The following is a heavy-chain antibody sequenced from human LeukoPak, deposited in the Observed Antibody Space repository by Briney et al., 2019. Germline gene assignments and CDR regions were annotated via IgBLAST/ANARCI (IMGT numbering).Heavy chain of an antibody. J-gene: IGHJ2*01. CDR1: SCSISRFN. V-gene: IGHV4-59*01. Sequence: SETLSLTCSVFSCSISRFNWSWLRQPPGKGLEWIGYIYDSGSTNYNPSLKSRVTISVDTSKKQFSLNMSSVTAADTAVYYCARGAYHCDGGGYNWYFDLWGHGTLVTVSS. D-gene: IGHD3-22*01. CDR2: IYDSGST. CDR3: ARGAYHCDGGGYNWYFDL.